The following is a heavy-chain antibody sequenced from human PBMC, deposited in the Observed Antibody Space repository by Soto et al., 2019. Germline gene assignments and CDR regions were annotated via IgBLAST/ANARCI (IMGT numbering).Heavy chain of an antibody. Sequence: SETLSLTCAVYGGSFSGYYWSWTRQPPGKGLEWIGEINHSGSTNYNPSLKSRVTISVDTSKNQFSLKLSSVTAADTAVYNCARGRSRRGFDYWGQGTLVTVSS. CDR3: ARGRSRRGFDY. J-gene: IGHJ4*02. V-gene: IGHV4-34*01. CDR1: GGSFSGYY. CDR2: INHSGST. D-gene: IGHD2-2*01.